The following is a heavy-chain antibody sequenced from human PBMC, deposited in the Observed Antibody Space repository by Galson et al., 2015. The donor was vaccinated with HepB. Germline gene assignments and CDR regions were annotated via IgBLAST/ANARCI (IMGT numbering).Heavy chain of an antibody. V-gene: IGHV7-4-1*02. CDR1: GYTFTSYV. CDR3: ARVTSIYDFSSRAYSYYYYGMDV. J-gene: IGHJ6*02. Sequence: SVKVSCKASGYTFTSYVINWVRQAPGQGLGWMGGINTNTGTPTYAQGFTGRFVFSLDTSVSTAYLQISSLKTEDTAVHYCARVTSIYDFSSRAYSYYYYGMDVWGQGTTVAVSS. D-gene: IGHD6-19*01. CDR2: INTNTGTP.